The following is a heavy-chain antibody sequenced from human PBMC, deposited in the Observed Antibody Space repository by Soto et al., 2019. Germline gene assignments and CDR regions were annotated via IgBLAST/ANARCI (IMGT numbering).Heavy chain of an antibody. CDR1: GYTFSNYG. V-gene: IGHV1-18*01. D-gene: IGHD3-16*02. Sequence: ASVKVSCKTSGYTFSNYGITWVRQAPGQPLEWLGWISLYSDGTNYAQKFQGRVSMTTDTSTTTAYMELRSLRSDDTAVYYCARGYYDYVWGSHRPNLGFDYWCQGTLVTV. J-gene: IGHJ4*02. CDR3: ARGYYDYVWGSHRPNLGFDY. CDR2: ISLYSDGT.